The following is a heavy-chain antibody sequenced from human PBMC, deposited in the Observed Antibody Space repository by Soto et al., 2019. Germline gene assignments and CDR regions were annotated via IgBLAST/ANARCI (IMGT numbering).Heavy chain of an antibody. D-gene: IGHD2-15*01. CDR3: ARQVPVARYAHCTGATCFSGYVDL. V-gene: IGHV4-39*01. J-gene: IGHJ2*01. CDR2: IYYSGST. Sequence: QLHLQESGPGLLKPWETLSLTCTVSGDSISSNNYFWGWVRQPPGKGLEWVGSIYYSGSTFYNPSLQSRVTFSVDTSKLLFSLILNSMPAADTAVYYCARQVPVARYAHCTGATCFSGYVDLWGRGTLLTVSS. CDR1: GDSISSNNYF.